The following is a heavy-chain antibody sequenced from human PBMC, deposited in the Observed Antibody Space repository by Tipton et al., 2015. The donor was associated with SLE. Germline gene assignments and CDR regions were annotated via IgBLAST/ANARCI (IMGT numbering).Heavy chain of an antibody. Sequence: TLSLTCAVFGGSITSGGYSWSWIRQPPGKGLEWIGFIYHSGSTSYNPSLKSRVTISVDRSKNQFSLKLSSVTAADTAVYYCAREMSSSWYGKHFQHWGQGTLVTVSS. J-gene: IGHJ1*01. CDR1: GGSITSGGYS. V-gene: IGHV4-30-2*01. CDR3: AREMSSSWYGKHFQH. D-gene: IGHD6-13*01. CDR2: IYHSGST.